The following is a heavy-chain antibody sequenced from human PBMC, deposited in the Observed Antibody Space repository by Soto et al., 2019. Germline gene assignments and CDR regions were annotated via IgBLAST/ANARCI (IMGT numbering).Heavy chain of an antibody. CDR1: GFNFSGSA. V-gene: IGHV3-73*01. D-gene: IGHD5-12*01. CDR2: IRSRRNSFAT. Sequence: GGSLRLSCVASGFNFSGSAIHWVRQASGKGLEWVGRIRSRRNSFATAYAPSLKGRFAISRDDSKNTAYLQMDSLEAEDTAVYYCTRHGGYHNELSDYWGQRTLVTGSS. J-gene: IGHJ4*02. CDR3: TRHGGYHNELSDY.